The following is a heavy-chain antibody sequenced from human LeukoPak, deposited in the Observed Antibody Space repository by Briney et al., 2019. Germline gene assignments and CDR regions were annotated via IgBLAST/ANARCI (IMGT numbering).Heavy chain of an antibody. V-gene: IGHV3-30*18. Sequence: GRSLRLSCAASGFTFSSYGMRWVRQAPGKGLEWVAVISYDGSNKYYADSVKGRFTISRDNSKNTLYLQMNSLRAEDTAVYYCAKVTRNYDADYWGQGTLVTVSS. CDR3: AKVTRNYDADY. CDR2: ISYDGSNK. D-gene: IGHD1-7*01. CDR1: GFTFSSYG. J-gene: IGHJ4*02.